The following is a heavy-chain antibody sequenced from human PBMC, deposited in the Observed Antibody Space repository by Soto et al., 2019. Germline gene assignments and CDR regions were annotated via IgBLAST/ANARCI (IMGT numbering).Heavy chain of an antibody. J-gene: IGHJ4*02. CDR2: IYYGENT. D-gene: IGHD3-10*01. V-gene: IGHV4-30-4*08. CDR1: GGSFSGYY. Sequence: SETLSLTCAVYGGSFSGYYWTWIRQPPGKGLERIGYIYYGENTYSNPSNKSRVAISGDTSKNQFSLKLSSVTAADTAVYYCSRAQGSGFLVSWGQGTLVTVSS. CDR3: SRAQGSGFLVS.